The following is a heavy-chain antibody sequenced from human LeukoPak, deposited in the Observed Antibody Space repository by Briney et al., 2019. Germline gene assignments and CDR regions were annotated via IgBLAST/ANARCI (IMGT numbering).Heavy chain of an antibody. V-gene: IGHV3-74*01. CDR2: INTDGDST. J-gene: IGHJ4*02. CDR1: GFTFSSYW. CDR3: ARALLAPYYFDY. D-gene: IGHD2/OR15-2a*01. Sequence: GGSLRLSCAASGFTFSSYWTHWVRQAPGKGLVWVSRINTDGDSTTYADSVKGRFTISRDNAKNTLYLQMNSLRAEDTAVYYCARALLAPYYFDYWGQGALVTVSS.